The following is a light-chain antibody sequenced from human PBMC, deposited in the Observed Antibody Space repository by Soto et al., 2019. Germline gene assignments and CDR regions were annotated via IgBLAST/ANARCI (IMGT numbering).Light chain of an antibody. V-gene: IGKV3-20*01. CDR3: KKYGTSPFS. CDR2: GTY. J-gene: IGKJ3*01. Sequence: ETLLPQSQGTLSFSPVSSSKLSFIASQSVSSSYLAWYQQKPGQANRLLIYGTYSRATGIKDRFSGSGSGTDFTLTIRRLEPEDFAVYYCKKYGTSPFSCGPGTTGDIK. CDR1: QSVSSSY.